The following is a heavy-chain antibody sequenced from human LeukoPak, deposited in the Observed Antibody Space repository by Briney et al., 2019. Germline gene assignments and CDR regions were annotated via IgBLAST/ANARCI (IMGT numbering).Heavy chain of an antibody. Sequence: GGSLRLSCAASGFTFSSYAMHRVRQAPGKGLEWVAVISYDGSNKYYADSVKGRFTISRDNAKNSLYLQMNSLRAEDTAVYYCARESITMVRGVIMEHWGQGTLVTVSS. CDR2: ISYDGSNK. CDR3: ARESITMVRGVIMEH. J-gene: IGHJ4*02. V-gene: IGHV3-30-3*01. CDR1: GFTFSSYA. D-gene: IGHD3-10*01.